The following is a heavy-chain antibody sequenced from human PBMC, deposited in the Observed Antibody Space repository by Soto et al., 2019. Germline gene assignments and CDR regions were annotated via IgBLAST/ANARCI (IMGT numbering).Heavy chain of an antibody. D-gene: IGHD3-10*01. CDR3: ANTYGSGSYY. CDR2: ISGSGGSP. V-gene: IGHV3-23*01. J-gene: IGHJ4*02. CDR1: GFTFGSYA. Sequence: GGSLRLSCAASGFTFGSYARSWVRQAPGKGLEWVSGISGSGGSPYYADPVKGRFTISRDNSTITLYLQMTSLRAEDTAVYYFANTYGSGSYYWGQGTLVTVSS.